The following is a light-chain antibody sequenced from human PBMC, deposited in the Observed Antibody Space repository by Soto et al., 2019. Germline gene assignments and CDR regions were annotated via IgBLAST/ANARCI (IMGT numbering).Light chain of an antibody. CDR3: ETWDSNTRV. J-gene: IGLJ1*01. Sequence: QSVLTQSSSASASLGSSVKLTCTLSSGHRSYIIACHQQQPGKAPRYLMKLEGSGSYNKGSGVPDRFSGSSSGADRYLTISNLQSEDEADYYCETWDSNTRVFGTGTKVTVL. CDR2: LEGSGSY. CDR1: SGHRSYI. V-gene: IGLV4-60*03.